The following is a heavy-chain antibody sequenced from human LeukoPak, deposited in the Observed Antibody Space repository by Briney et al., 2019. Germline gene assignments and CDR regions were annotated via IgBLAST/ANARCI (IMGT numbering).Heavy chain of an antibody. CDR2: ISGSGGST. CDR1: GFTFSSYA. D-gene: IGHD3-22*01. J-gene: IGHJ4*02. V-gene: IGHV3-23*01. CDR3: AKGSPYYYDSSGYSH. Sequence: PGGSLRLSCAASGFTFSSYAMSWVRQAPGKGLEWVSAISGSGGSTYYADSVKGRFTISRDNSRNTLYLQMNSLRAEDTAVYYCAKGSPYYYDSSGYSHWGQGTLVTVSS.